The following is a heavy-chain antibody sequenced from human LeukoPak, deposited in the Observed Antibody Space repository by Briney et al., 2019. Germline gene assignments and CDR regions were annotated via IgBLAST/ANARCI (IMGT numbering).Heavy chain of an antibody. CDR2: INPNSGGT. V-gene: IGHV1-2*04. J-gene: IGHJ5*02. Sequence: ASVKVSCKASGYTFTGYYMHWVRQAPGQGLEWMGWINPNSGGTNYAQKFQGWATMTRDTSISTAYMELSRLRSDDTAVYYCARGSRQRSSTSCHQNRNWFDPWGQGTLVTVSS. CDR3: ARGSRQRSSTSCHQNRNWFDP. D-gene: IGHD2-2*01. CDR1: GYTFTGYY.